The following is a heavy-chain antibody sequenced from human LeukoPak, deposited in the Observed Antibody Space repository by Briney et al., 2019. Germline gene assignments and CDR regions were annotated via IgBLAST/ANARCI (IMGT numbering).Heavy chain of an antibody. Sequence: GSLRLSCAASGFTFSSYAMHWVRQAPGKGLEWVALISYDGSNKYYADSVKGRFTISRDNSKNTLYLQMNSLRAEDTAVYYCARAIVVVTAAPDYWGQGTLVTVSS. D-gene: IGHD2-15*01. CDR3: ARAIVVVTAAPDY. V-gene: IGHV3-30-3*01. J-gene: IGHJ4*02. CDR2: ISYDGSNK. CDR1: GFTFSSYA.